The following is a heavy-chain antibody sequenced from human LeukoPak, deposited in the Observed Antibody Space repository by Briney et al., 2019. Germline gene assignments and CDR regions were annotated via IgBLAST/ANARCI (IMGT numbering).Heavy chain of an antibody. CDR2: INHSGST. CDR1: GGSFSGYY. V-gene: IGHV4-34*01. Sequence: SETLSLTCAVYGGSFSGYYWSWIRQPPGKGLEWIGEINHSGSTNYNPSLKSRVTISVDTSKNQFSLKLSSVTAADTAVYYCARRSTYNWFDPWGQGTLVTVSS. CDR3: ARRSTYNWFDP. J-gene: IGHJ5*02. D-gene: IGHD5/OR15-5a*01.